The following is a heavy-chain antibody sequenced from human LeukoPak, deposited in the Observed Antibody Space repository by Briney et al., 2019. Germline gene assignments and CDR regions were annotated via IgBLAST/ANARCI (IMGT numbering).Heavy chain of an antibody. V-gene: IGHV1-2*02. CDR3: ARDRYDFWSGSNWFDP. CDR1: GYTFTGYY. Sequence: ASVKVSCKASGYTFTGYYMHWVRQAPGQGLEWMGWINPNSGGTNYAQKFQGRVTMTRDTSISTAYMELSRLRSDDTAVYYCARDRYDFWSGSNWFDPWGQGTLVTVSS. CDR2: INPNSGGT. D-gene: IGHD3-3*01. J-gene: IGHJ5*02.